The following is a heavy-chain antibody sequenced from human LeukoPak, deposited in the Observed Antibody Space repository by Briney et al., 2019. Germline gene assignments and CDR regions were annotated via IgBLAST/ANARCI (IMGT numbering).Heavy chain of an antibody. CDR2: ISTSSNHI. Sequence: QTGGSLRLSCVASGFTFSSYSMAWVRQAPGKGLEWVSFISTSSNHIYYADLMKGRLIISRDNPKNSLYLQMNSLRVEDTAVYYCARINGSGTHRRFYYYHMDVWGKGTTVTVSS. V-gene: IGHV3-21*01. CDR1: GFTFSSYS. CDR3: ARINGSGTHRRFYYYHMDV. D-gene: IGHD3-10*01. J-gene: IGHJ6*04.